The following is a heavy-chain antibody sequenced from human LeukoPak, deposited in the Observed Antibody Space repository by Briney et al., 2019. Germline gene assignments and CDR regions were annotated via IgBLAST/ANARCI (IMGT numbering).Heavy chain of an antibody. D-gene: IGHD2-8*01. J-gene: IGHJ4*02. Sequence: GASVKVSCKASGYTFTSYAMAWVRQAPGQGLEWMGIIYPGGGSTSYAQKFQGRVTMTRDMSTSTVYMELSSLRSEDTAVYYCARDNDFDYWGQGTLVTVSS. V-gene: IGHV1-46*01. CDR2: IYPGGGST. CDR1: GYTFTSYA. CDR3: ARDNDFDY.